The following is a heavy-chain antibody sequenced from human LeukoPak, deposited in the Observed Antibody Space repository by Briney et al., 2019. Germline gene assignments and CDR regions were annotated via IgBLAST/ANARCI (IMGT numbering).Heavy chain of an antibody. CDR2: ITSNRGTT. Sequence: GSLRLSCSASGFTFTTYAMPSVPQAPGHGLEYISGITSNRGTTYYADSVKARFTISRDNSKNTPYLQMSSLRAEDTAVYYCVRGSGAAGAFDIWGQGKTVTVSS. J-gene: IGHJ3*02. V-gene: IGHV3-64D*06. D-gene: IGHD1-26*01. CDR3: VRGSGAAGAFDI. CDR1: GFTFTTYA.